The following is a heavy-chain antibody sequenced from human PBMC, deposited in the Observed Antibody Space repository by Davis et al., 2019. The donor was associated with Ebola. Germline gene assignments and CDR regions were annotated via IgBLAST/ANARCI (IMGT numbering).Heavy chain of an antibody. CDR3: ARTRFGIAVAGTEYYYGMDV. Sequence: GESLKISCAASGFTFSDHYMDWVRQAPGKGLEWVVRTRNKANSYTTEYAASVKGRFTISRDDSKNSLYLQMNSLKTEDTAVYYCARTRFGIAVAGTEYYYGMDVWGQGTTVTVSS. D-gene: IGHD6-19*01. V-gene: IGHV3-72*01. J-gene: IGHJ6*02. CDR1: GFTFSDHY. CDR2: TRNKANSYTT.